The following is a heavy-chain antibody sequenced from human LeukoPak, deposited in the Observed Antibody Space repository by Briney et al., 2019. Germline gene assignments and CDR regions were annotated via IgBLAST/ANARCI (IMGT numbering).Heavy chain of an antibody. V-gene: IGHV3-7*01. D-gene: IGHD2/OR15-2a*01. CDR3: ARGPTRANSSDY. CDR2: IKQDGSEK. J-gene: IGHJ4*02. CDR1: GFTFSSYW. Sequence: GGSLRLSCAASGFTFSSYWMSWVRQAPGKGLEWVAKIKQDGSEKYYVDSVKGRFTLSRDNARNSLYLQMNSLRAEDTAVYYCARGPTRANSSDYWGQGTLVTVSS.